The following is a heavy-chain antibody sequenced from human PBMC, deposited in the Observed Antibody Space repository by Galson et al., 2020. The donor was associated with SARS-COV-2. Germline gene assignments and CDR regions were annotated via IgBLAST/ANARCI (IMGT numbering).Heavy chain of an antibody. CDR1: GYTLTELS. CDR3: ATGGGCYLGWFDP. J-gene: IGHJ5*02. Sequence: ASVKVSCKVSGYTLTELSMHWVRQAPGKGLEWMGGFDPEDGETIYAQKFQGRVTMTEDTSTDTAYMELSSLRSEDTGVYYCATGGGCYLGWFDPWGQVTLVTVSS. V-gene: IGHV1-24*01. CDR2: FDPEDGET. D-gene: IGHD1-26*01.